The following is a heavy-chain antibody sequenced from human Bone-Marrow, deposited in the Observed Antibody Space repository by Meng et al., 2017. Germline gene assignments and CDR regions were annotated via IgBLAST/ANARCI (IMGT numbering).Heavy chain of an antibody. D-gene: IGHD3-22*01. Sequence: GESLKISCAASGFPFSSYAMHWVRQAPGKGLEWVAVISYDGSNKYYPDSVKGRFTISRDNSKNTLYLQMNSLRAEDTALYYCAKDMNPYYYDSSGYSRHAFDIWGQGTVVTVSS. CDR3: AKDMNPYYYDSSGYSRHAFDI. CDR2: ISYDGSNK. V-gene: IGHV3-30*04. J-gene: IGHJ3*02. CDR1: GFPFSSYA.